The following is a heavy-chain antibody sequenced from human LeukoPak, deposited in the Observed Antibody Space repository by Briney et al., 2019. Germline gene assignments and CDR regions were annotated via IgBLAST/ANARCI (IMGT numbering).Heavy chain of an antibody. CDR1: GYTFTGYY. CDR2: ISAYNGNT. J-gene: IGHJ4*02. D-gene: IGHD6-19*01. Sequence: ASVKVSCKASGYTFTGYYMHWVRQAPGQGLEWMGWISAYNGNTNYAQKFQGRVTMTTDTSTYTAYMELRSLRSDDTAVYYCARGAVAGTFYFDYWGQGTLVTVSS. CDR3: ARGAVAGTFYFDY. V-gene: IGHV1-18*04.